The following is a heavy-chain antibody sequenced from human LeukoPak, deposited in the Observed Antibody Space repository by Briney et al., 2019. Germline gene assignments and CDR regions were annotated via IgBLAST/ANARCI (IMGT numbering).Heavy chain of an antibody. J-gene: IGHJ4*02. CDR3: ARAAENYGGRFDS. D-gene: IGHD3-16*01. V-gene: IGHV4-34*01. Sequence: SETLSLTCTVSGGSISTYYWSWIRQPPGKGLEWIGEINHSGSTNYNPSLKSRVSISVDTSKNQFSLKLSSVTAADTAVYYCARAAENYGGRFDSWGQGTLVTVSS. CDR1: GGSISTYY. CDR2: INHSGST.